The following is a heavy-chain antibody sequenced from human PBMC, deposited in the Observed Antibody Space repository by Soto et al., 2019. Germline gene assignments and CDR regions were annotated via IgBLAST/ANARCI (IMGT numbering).Heavy chain of an antibody. Sequence: SETLSLTCTVSGGSISGNYWSWIRQPPGKGLEWIGYIYYSGSTNYNPSLKSRVTISVDTSENQFSLKLSSVTAADTAVYYCARAEVESLSPLDYWGQGTLVTVS. CDR3: ARAEVESLSPLDY. J-gene: IGHJ4*02. CDR1: GGSISGNY. V-gene: IGHV4-59*12. CDR2: IYYSGST.